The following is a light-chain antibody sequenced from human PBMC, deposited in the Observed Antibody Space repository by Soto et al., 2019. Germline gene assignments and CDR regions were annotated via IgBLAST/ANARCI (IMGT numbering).Light chain of an antibody. J-gene: IGKJ2*01. CDR2: AAS. Sequence: DIQMTQSPSSLSASVGDRVTITCRASQSISSYLNWYQQKPGKAPKLLIYAASSLQSGVPSRFSGSGSGTDFTLTIISLQPEAFATYYCQQSYSTPYTFGQGTKLEIK. V-gene: IGKV1-39*01. CDR3: QQSYSTPYT. CDR1: QSISSY.